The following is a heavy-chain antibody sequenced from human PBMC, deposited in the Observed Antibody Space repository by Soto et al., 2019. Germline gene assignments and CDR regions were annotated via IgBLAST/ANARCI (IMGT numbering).Heavy chain of an antibody. D-gene: IGHD3-22*01. V-gene: IGHV1-69*13. CDR3: ARGILGYYDSSGYTPSYFDY. J-gene: IGHJ4*02. CDR1: GGTFSSYA. Sequence: SVKVSCKASGGTFSSYAISWVRQAPGQGLEWMGGIIPIFGTANYAQKFQGRVTITADESTSTAYMELSSLRSEDTAVYYCARGILGYYDSSGYTPSYFDYWGQGTLVTVSS. CDR2: IIPIFGTA.